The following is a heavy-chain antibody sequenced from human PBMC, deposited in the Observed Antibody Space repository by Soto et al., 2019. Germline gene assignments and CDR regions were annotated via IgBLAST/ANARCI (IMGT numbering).Heavy chain of an antibody. V-gene: IGHV3-30*04. CDR2: ISYDGSNK. CDR1: GFIINNYA. J-gene: IGHJ6*02. CDR3: ARRQDFGGPHYYYGMDV. Sequence: QVQLVESGGGVVQPGRSLRVSCAASGFIINNYAMHWVRQTPGKGLEWMAVISYDGSNKRYADSVKGRFTISRDNSKNTLYLQMNNLRPDDSAVYYCARRQDFGGPHYYYGMDVWGQGTTVTVSS. D-gene: IGHD3-3*01.